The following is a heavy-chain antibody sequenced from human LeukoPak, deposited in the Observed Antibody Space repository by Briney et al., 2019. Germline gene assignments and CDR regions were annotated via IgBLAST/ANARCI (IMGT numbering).Heavy chain of an antibody. V-gene: IGHV4-4*07. CDR3: ARGIAAAASNCFDP. J-gene: IGHJ5*02. CDR1: GGSISSYY. Sequence: SETLSLTCTVSGGSISSYYWSWIRQPAGKGLDWIGRIHASGSTNYNPSLKSRVTMSVDTSKNQFSLKLSSLTAADAAVYFCARGIAAAASNCFDPWGQGTLVTVSS. D-gene: IGHD6-13*01. CDR2: IHASGST.